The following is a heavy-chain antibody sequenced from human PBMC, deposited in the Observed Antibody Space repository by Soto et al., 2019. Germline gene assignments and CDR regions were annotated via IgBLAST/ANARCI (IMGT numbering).Heavy chain of an antibody. D-gene: IGHD3-10*01. Sequence: EVQLVESGGGLVQPGGSLRLSCAASGFTFSNHGMRWVRQAPGKGLEWVSGMSGGDGGTYYADSVKGRFTISRDNSKNTLYMQRNNLRDEDTAQCYCVRDSGWEHVCWGQGTLVTVSS. CDR3: VRDSGWEHVC. J-gene: IGHJ4*02. CDR2: MSGGDGGT. V-gene: IGHV3-23*04. CDR1: GFTFSNHG.